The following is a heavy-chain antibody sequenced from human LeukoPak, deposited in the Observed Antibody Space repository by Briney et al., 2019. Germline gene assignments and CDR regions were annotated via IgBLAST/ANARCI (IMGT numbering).Heavy chain of an antibody. CDR2: IYYSGST. V-gene: IGHV4-30-4*01. CDR3: ARGYCSGGSCYSEHYYYGMDV. D-gene: IGHD2-15*01. CDR1: GGSISSGDYY. Sequence: SETLSLTCTVSGGSISSGDYYWSWIRQPPGKGLEWTGYIYYSGSTYYNPSLKSRVTISVDTSKNQFSLRLSSVTAADTAVYYCARGYCSGGSCYSEHYYYGMDVWGKGTTVTVSS. J-gene: IGHJ6*04.